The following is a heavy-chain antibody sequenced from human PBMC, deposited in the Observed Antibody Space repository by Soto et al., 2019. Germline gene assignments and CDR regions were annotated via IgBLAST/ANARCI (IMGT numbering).Heavy chain of an antibody. V-gene: IGHV3-30-3*01. CDR3: ARDAEAKEYGMDV. J-gene: IGHJ6*02. CDR2: ISYDGSNK. D-gene: IGHD5-12*01. Sequence: PGGSLRLSCAASGFTFSSYAMHWVRQAPGKGLEWVAVISYDGSNKYYADSVKGRFTISRDNSKNTLYLQMNSLRAEDTAVYYCARDAEAKEYGMDVWGQGTTVTVSS. CDR1: GFTFSSYA.